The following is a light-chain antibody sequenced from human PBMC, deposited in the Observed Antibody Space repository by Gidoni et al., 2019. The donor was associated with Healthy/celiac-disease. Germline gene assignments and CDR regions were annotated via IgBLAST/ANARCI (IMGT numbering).Light chain of an antibody. Sequence: ELVMTQSPATLSVSPGERATLSSRASQRVSSNLAWYQQKPDQAPRLLIYGASTRATGIPARFSGSGSGTEFTLTISSLQSEDFAVYYCQQYNNWPPLTFGGGTKVEIK. CDR3: QQYNNWPPLT. CDR1: QRVSSN. V-gene: IGKV3-15*01. CDR2: GAS. J-gene: IGKJ4*01.